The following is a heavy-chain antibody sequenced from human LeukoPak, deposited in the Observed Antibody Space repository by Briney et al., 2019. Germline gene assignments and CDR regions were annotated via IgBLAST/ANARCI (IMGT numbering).Heavy chain of an antibody. CDR1: GGSISSYY. V-gene: IGHV4-4*07. J-gene: IGHJ5*02. Sequence: SETLSLTCTVSGGSISSYYWSWIRQPAGKGLEWIGRIYTSGSTNYNPSLKSRVTMSVDTSKNQFSLKLSSVTAADTAVYYCARDRSITIFGVVTRSPGWFDPWGQGTLVTVSS. D-gene: IGHD3-3*01. CDR2: IYTSGST. CDR3: ARDRSITIFGVVTRSPGWFDP.